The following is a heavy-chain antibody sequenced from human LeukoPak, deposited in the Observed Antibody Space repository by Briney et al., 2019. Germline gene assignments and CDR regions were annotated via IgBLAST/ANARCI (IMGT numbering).Heavy chain of an antibody. D-gene: IGHD2-8*02. V-gene: IGHV1-69*13. CDR3: ARELLLGSATGGGVFDI. CDR1: GGTFISSA. Sequence: SVKVSCKVAGGTFISSAVSWVRQAPGQGLEWMGGIVPIFGSTNYAQKFQGSVTITADESTNTVYLALSSLSSDDTAIFYCARELLLGSATGGGVFDIWGQGTMVTVSS. J-gene: IGHJ3*02. CDR2: IVPIFGST.